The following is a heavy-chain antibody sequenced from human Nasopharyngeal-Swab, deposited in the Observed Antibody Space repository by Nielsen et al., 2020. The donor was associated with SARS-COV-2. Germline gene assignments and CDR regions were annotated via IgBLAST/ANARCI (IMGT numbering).Heavy chain of an antibody. CDR1: GYTFTDYY. V-gene: IGHV1-2*02. CDR3: ARDYYDNYDSDY. J-gene: IGHJ4*02. Sequence: ASEKVSCKTSGYTFTDYYIHWVRQVPGQGLEWVGCINPYSGDTKYAQKFQGRVTVTRDTSRSTAYIESSRLRSDHTAVYYCARDYYDNYDSDYSGPGTLVTVSS. D-gene: IGHD3-22*01. CDR2: INPYSGDT.